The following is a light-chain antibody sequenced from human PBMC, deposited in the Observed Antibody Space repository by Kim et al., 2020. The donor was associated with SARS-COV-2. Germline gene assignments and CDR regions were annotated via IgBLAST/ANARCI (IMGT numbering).Light chain of an antibody. V-gene: IGKV3-11*01. CDR3: QQRSNWPVT. Sequence: EIVLTQSPATLSLSPGDTATLSCRASQTVSAYLAWYQQKPGQPPRLLIFDASNRATGIPARFSGSGSGTDFTLTISSLEPEDFAIYYCQQRSNWPVTFGQGTKVDIK. CDR1: QTVSAY. CDR2: DAS. J-gene: IGKJ1*01.